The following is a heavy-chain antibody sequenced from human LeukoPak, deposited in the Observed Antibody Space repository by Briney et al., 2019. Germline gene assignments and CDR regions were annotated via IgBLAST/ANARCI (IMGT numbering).Heavy chain of an antibody. V-gene: IGHV1-2*02. CDR2: VNPKTGGT. J-gene: IGHJ4*02. CDR1: GYTFTDCY. CDR3: ARENWGYGY. D-gene: IGHD7-27*01. Sequence: ASVKVSCKASGYTFTDCYIQWVRQAPGQGLEWVGWVNPKTGGTYYAQKFQGRVTMTRDTSISTAYMELSRLRSDDTALYYCARENWGYGYWGQGALVTVSS.